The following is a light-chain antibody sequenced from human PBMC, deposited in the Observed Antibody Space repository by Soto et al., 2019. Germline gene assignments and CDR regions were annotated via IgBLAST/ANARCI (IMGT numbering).Light chain of an antibody. J-gene: IGKJ3*01. CDR3: QQFGSSPGFT. CDR1: QSINSRY. CDR2: GAS. V-gene: IGKV3-20*01. Sequence: EIVLTQSPGTLSLSPGERATLSCRASQSINSRYLAWYQQKPGQAPRLLIYGASSRATGIPDRFSGSGSGTDFTLTISRLKPEDFAVYYCQQFGSSPGFTFGTGTKVDIK.